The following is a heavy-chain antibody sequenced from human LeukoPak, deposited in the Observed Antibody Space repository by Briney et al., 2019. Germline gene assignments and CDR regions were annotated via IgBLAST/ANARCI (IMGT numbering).Heavy chain of an antibody. CDR2: ISSSISTM. CDR1: GFTFSTYS. V-gene: IGHV3-48*01. CDR3: ARDRYDSGDAFDI. J-gene: IGHJ3*02. Sequence: PGGSLRLSCAASGFTFSTYSMNWVRQAPGKGLEWVSYISSSISTMYYADSVEGRFTISRDNSKNTLYLQMNSLRAEDTAVYYCARDRYDSGDAFDIWGQGTMVTVSS. D-gene: IGHD3-10*01.